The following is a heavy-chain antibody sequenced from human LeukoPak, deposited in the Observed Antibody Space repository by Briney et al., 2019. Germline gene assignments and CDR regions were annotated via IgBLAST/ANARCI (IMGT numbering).Heavy chain of an antibody. Sequence: PSETLSLTCTVSGGSISSYYWSWIRQPAGKGLEWIGRIYTSGSTNYDPSLKSRVTMSVDTSKNQFSLKLSSVTAADTAVYYCARFLEWFRPPPYYYYGMDVWGQGTTVTVSS. D-gene: IGHD3-3*01. CDR2: IYTSGST. CDR3: ARFLEWFRPPPYYYYGMDV. J-gene: IGHJ6*02. CDR1: GGSISSYY. V-gene: IGHV4-4*07.